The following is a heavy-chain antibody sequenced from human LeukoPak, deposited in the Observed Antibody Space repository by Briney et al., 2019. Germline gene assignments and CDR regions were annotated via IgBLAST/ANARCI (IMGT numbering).Heavy chain of an antibody. CDR1: GGSISSYY. V-gene: IGHV4-59*01. D-gene: IGHD6-19*01. CDR3: AREEYSSGWYHFDY. CDR2: IYYSGST. J-gene: IGHJ4*02. Sequence: SETLSLTCTVSGGSISSYYWSWIRQPPGKGLEWIGYIYYSGSTNYNPSLKSRVTISVDTSKNQFSLKLSSVTAADTAVYYCAREEYSSGWYHFDYWGQGTLVTVSS.